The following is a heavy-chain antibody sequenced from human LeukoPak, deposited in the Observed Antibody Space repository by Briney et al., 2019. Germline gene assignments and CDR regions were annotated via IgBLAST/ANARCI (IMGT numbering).Heavy chain of an antibody. Sequence: GGSLRLSCAASEFTFSSYAMSWVRQAPGKGLDWVSAISGSGGSTYYADSVKGRFTISRDNSRNTLYLQMNSLRAEDTAVYYCAKDQFDSISMIVWGQGTLVTVSS. CDR1: EFTFSSYA. J-gene: IGHJ4*02. CDR3: AKDQFDSISMIV. D-gene: IGHD3-22*01. CDR2: ISGSGGST. V-gene: IGHV3-23*01.